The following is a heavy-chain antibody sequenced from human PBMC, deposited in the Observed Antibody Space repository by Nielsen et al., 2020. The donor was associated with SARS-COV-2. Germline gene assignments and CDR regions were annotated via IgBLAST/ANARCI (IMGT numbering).Heavy chain of an antibody. CDR2: IYYSGST. D-gene: IGHD5-18*01. V-gene: IGHV4-39*07. CDR3: ARSVDTAPVDI. Sequence: SETLSLTCTVSGDSISSSSFYWGWVRQPPGKGLEWIGSIYYSGSTYYSPSLKSRVTISLDTSKNQFSLKLSSVTAADTAVYYCARSVDTAPVDIWGQGTMVTVSS. CDR1: GDSISSSSFY. J-gene: IGHJ3*02.